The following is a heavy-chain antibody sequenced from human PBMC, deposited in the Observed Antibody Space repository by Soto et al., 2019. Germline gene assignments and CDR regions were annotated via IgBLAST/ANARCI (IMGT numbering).Heavy chain of an antibody. D-gene: IGHD6-6*01. Sequence: LRLSCAASGFTFSSYAMAWVRQAPGKGLEWVSGITGGGSSTHYSDSVKGRFTISRDNSKDMLYLQMNSLGAEDTAVYYCAKDSRSTIAARNFFDYWGQGTPVTVSS. CDR1: GFTFSSYA. J-gene: IGHJ4*02. CDR2: ITGGGSST. CDR3: AKDSRSTIAARNFFDY. V-gene: IGHV3-23*01.